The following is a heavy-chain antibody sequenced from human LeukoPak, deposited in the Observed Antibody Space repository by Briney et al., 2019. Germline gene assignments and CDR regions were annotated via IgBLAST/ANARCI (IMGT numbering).Heavy chain of an antibody. J-gene: IGHJ5*02. D-gene: IGHD6-13*01. Sequence: SSGTLSLTCAVSGGSNSSSNRWNWVRQPPGKGLEWIGEIYHSGSTNYNPSLKSRVTISVDKSKNQFSLKLSSVTAADTAVYYCARGAPKVPLAAARSGWFDPWGQGTLVTVSS. CDR3: ARGAPKVPLAAARSGWFDP. CDR1: GGSNSSSNR. V-gene: IGHV4-4*02. CDR2: IYHSGST.